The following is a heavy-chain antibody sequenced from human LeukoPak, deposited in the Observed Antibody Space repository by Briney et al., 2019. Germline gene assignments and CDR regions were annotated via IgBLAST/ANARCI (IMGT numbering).Heavy chain of an antibody. J-gene: IGHJ4*02. Sequence: ASVKVSCKASGYTFTTYDITWVRQATGQGLEWMGWMNPNSGDTAYAQKFQGRVAMTRDTSISTAYMELSSLRSEDTAVYYCASGLGDYYDTSDYYYAVPAHWGQGTLVTVSS. CDR2: MNPNSGDT. D-gene: IGHD3-22*01. CDR3: ASGLGDYYDTSDYYYAVPAH. V-gene: IGHV1-8*01. CDR1: GYTFTTYD.